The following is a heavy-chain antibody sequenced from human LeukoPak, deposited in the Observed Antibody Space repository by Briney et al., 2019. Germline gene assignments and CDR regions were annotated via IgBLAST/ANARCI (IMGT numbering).Heavy chain of an antibody. V-gene: IGHV4-61*02. CDR2: TYTSGST. CDR3: ARGHGYCSSTSCYRGTYYYYYMDV. Sequence: PPETLSLTCTVSGGSISSGSYGGGWSRQPAGKGREWIVRTYTSGSTNYNPSLPSRVNISVDTSKHQFRLKLSSVIAADTAVYYCARGHGYCSSTSCYRGTYYYYYMDVWGKGTTVTVSS. CDR1: GGSISSGSYG. D-gene: IGHD2-2*01. J-gene: IGHJ6*03.